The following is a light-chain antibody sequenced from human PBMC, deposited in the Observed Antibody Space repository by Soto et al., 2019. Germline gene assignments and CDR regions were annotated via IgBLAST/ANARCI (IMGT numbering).Light chain of an antibody. V-gene: IGKV3-15*01. CDR3: QKYDKWPRT. CDR1: QSVSSS. CDR2: GAS. J-gene: IGKJ1*01. Sequence: DMVMTQSPATLSVSPGERATLSCRASQSVSSSLAWYQQKPGRSPRLLIYGASTRAIGIPARFSGSGSGTVFTLTISSLQSEDFAVYYCQKYDKWPRTFGQGTKVDIK.